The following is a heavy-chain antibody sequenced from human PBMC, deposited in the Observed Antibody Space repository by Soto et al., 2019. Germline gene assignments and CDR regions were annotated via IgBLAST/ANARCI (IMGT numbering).Heavy chain of an antibody. CDR1: GGSISSSSYY. CDR3: VPSNWFDP. CDR2: IYYSGST. Sequence: SETLSLTCTVSGGSISSSSYYWGWIRQPPGKGLEWIGSIYYSGSTYYNPSLKSRVTISVDTSKNQFSLKLSSVTAADTAVYYCVPSNWFDPWGQGTLVTVSS. V-gene: IGHV4-39*01. J-gene: IGHJ5*02.